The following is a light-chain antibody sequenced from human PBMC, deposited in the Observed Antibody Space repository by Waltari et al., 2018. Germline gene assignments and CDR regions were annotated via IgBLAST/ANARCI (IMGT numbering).Light chain of an antibody. CDR3: QQHYSSPYT. Sequence: DIVMTQSPDSLAVSLGERATINFKSSQRVLYNSNQHYFSWYQQKPGPPPKLLSYWASTRESGVPDRFSGSGSGTDFNLTISSLQAEDVAVYHCQQHYSSPYTFGQGTKLEIK. J-gene: IGKJ2*01. CDR1: QRVLYNSNQHY. V-gene: IGKV4-1*01. CDR2: WAS.